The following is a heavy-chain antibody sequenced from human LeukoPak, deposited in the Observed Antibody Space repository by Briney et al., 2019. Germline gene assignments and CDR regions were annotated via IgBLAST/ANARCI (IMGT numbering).Heavy chain of an antibody. CDR3: ARASTMHRGITTPAVY. CDR2: INPNSGGT. J-gene: IGHJ4*02. D-gene: IGHD5/OR15-5a*01. V-gene: IGHV1-2*06. CDR1: GYTFTGYY. Sequence: GAPVKVSCKASGYTFTGYYMHWVRQAPGQGLEWMGRINPNSGGTNYAQKFQGRVTMTRDTSISTAYMELSRLRSDDTAVYYCARASTMHRGITTPAVYWGQGTLVTVSS.